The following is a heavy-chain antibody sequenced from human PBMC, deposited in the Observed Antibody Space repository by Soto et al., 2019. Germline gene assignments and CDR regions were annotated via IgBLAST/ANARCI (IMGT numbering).Heavy chain of an antibody. V-gene: IGHV1-3*01. D-gene: IGHD5-18*01. CDR2: INAGNGNT. CDR3: ARDGSGVDTAMVTDYYYYMDV. J-gene: IGHJ6*03. CDR1: GYTFTSYA. Sequence: GASVKVSCKASGYTFTSYAMHWVRQAPGQRLEWMGWINAGNGNTKYSQKFQGRVTITRDTSASTAYMELSSLRSEDTAVYYCARDGSGVDTAMVTDYYYYMDVWGKGTTVTVSS.